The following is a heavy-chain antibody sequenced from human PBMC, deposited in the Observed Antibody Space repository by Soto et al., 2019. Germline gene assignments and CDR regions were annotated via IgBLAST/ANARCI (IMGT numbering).Heavy chain of an antibody. CDR3: ARGNTYYDILTGYSARTQQYYFDY. V-gene: IGHV4-34*01. J-gene: IGHJ4*02. CDR1: GGSFSGYY. D-gene: IGHD3-9*01. Sequence: SETLSLTCAVYGGSFSGYYWSWIRQPPGKGLEWIGEINHSGSTNYNPSLKSRVTISVDTSKNQFSLKLSSLTAADTAVYYCARGNTYYDILTGYSARTQQYYFDYWGQGTLVTSPQ. CDR2: INHSGST.